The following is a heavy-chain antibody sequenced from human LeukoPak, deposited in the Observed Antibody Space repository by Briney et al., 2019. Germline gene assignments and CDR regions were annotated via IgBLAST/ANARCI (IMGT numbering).Heavy chain of an antibody. Sequence: SETLSLTCTVSGGSISSHYWSWIRQPPGKGLEWIGSIYHSGSTYYNPSLKSRVTISVDTSKNQFSLKLSSVTAADTAVYYCARAYKNGSGSYRERGAWFDPWGQGTLVTVSS. D-gene: IGHD3-10*01. J-gene: IGHJ5*02. CDR3: ARAYKNGSGSYRERGAWFDP. V-gene: IGHV4-38-2*02. CDR1: GGSISSHY. CDR2: IYHSGST.